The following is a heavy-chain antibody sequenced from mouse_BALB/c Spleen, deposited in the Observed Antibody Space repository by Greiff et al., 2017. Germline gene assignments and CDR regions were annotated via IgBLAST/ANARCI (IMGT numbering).Heavy chain of an antibody. CDR1: GYTFTSYW. CDR3: TRSTKGDWFAY. J-gene: IGHJ3*01. CDR2: IYPSDSYT. D-gene: IGHD1-3*01. Sequence: VQLQQPGAELVRPGASVKLSCKASGYTFTSYWINWVKQRPGQGLEWIGNIYPSDSYTNYNQKFKDKATLTVDKSSSTAYMQLSSPTSEDSAVYYCTRSTKGDWFAYWGQGTLVTVSA. V-gene: IGHV1-69*02.